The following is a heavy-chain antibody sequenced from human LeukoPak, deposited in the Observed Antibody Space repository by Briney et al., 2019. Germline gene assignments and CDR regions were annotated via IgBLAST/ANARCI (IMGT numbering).Heavy chain of an antibody. CDR1: GYTFTSYY. J-gene: IGHJ4*02. CDR2: INPSGGST. CDR3: ARDESIAALEY. V-gene: IGHV1-46*01. Sequence: GASVKVSCKASGYTFTSYYMHWVRQAPGQGLEWMGIINPSGGSTSYAQKFQGRVTMTRDTSTSTVYMEVSSLRFEDTAVYYCARDESIAALEYWGQGTLVTVSS. D-gene: IGHD6-6*01.